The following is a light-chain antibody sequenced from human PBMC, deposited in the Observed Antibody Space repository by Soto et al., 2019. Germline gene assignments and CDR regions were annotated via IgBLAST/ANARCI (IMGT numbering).Light chain of an antibody. J-gene: IGKJ1*01. Sequence: DTVLTQSPGTLSVSPGERATLSCRASQSVSSYLAWYQQRPGQAPRLLFYDASIRATGIPDRFSGSGSGTDFSLTISRLEPEDFAVYYCHQYASSPWTFGQGTKVDIK. V-gene: IGKV3-20*01. CDR3: HQYASSPWT. CDR1: QSVSSY. CDR2: DAS.